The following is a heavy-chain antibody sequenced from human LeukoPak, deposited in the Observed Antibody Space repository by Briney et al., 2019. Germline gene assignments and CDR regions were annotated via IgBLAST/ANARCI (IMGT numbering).Heavy chain of an antibody. CDR3: ARGMTTGPDP. J-gene: IGHJ5*02. Sequence: SETLSLTCTVSGGSISSHSWSWIRQPPGKGLEWIGYIYYSGSTNYNPSLKSRLTISVDTSKNQFSLKLSSVTAADTAVYYCARGMTTGPDPWGQGTLVTVSS. V-gene: IGHV4-59*08. CDR1: GGSISSHS. CDR2: IYYSGST. D-gene: IGHD4-17*01.